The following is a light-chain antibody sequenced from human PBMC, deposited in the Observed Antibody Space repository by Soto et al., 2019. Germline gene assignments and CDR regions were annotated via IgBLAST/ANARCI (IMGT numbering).Light chain of an antibody. CDR3: QQYGSSPPWT. CDR1: QSVSSNY. CDR2: GAS. J-gene: IGKJ1*01. Sequence: EIVLTQSPGTLSLSPGERATLSCRASQSVSSNYLAWYQQKPGQAPRLLIFGASSRATGIPDRFSGSGTGTDFTITISTLVPEDSAVYYCQQYGSSPPWTFGQGTKVEIK. V-gene: IGKV3-20*01.